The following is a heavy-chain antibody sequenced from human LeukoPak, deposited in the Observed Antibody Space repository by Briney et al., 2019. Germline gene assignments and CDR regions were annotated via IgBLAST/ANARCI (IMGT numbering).Heavy chain of an antibody. CDR2: IYYSGST. CDR3: ARLRVGAIDY. CDR1: GGSISSSSYY. V-gene: IGHV4-39*01. Sequence: SSETLSLTCTVSGGSISSSSYYWGWIRQPPGRGLEWIGSIYYSGSTYYNPSLRSRVTIFVDTSKNQFSLKLSSVTAADTAVYYCARLRVGAIDYWGQGTLVTVSS. J-gene: IGHJ4*02. D-gene: IGHD1-26*01.